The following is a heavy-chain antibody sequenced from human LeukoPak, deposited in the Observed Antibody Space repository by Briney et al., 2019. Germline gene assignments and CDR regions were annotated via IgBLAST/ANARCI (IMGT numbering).Heavy chain of an antibody. D-gene: IGHD3-3*01. CDR2: IKQDGSEK. CDR3: ARGWRIFRY. V-gene: IGHV3-7*01. J-gene: IGHJ4*02. CDR1: GFTFSSYW. Sequence: GGSMRLSCAASGFTFSSYWMSWVRQAPGKGLEWVANIKQDGSEKNYVESGKGRFTISRDNAKNSLYLQMNSLRAEDTAGYYCARGWRIFRYWGQGTLVTVSS.